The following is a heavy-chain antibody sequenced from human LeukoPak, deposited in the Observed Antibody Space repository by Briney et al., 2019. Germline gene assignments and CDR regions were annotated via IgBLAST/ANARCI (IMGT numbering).Heavy chain of an antibody. Sequence: PGGSLRLSCVVSGFSVSNNYIIWVRQAPGNGLERVSVIYGDGRTSHSASVRRRFTISRDKSKNIVSLQMNNLRAEDTAVYYWARGRGLGVVSPYFDYWGQGTLVTVSS. D-gene: IGHD3-3*01. J-gene: IGHJ4*02. V-gene: IGHV3-53*01. CDR2: IYGDGRT. CDR3: ARGRGLGVVSPYFDY. CDR1: GFSVSNNY.